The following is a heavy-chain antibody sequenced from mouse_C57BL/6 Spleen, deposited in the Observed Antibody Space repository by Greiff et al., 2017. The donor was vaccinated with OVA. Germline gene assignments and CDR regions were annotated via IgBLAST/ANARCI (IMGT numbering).Heavy chain of an antibody. CDR2: IDPSDSYT. V-gene: IGHV1-59*01. CDR1: GYTFTSYW. D-gene: IGHD3-2*02. Sequence: VQLQQPGAELVRPGTSVKLSCKASGYTFTSYWMHWVKQRPGQGLEWIGVIDPSDSYTNYNQKFKGKATLTVDTSSSTAYMQLSSLTSEDSAVYYCARRTAQAIYAMDYWGQGTSVTVSS. CDR3: ARRTAQAIYAMDY. J-gene: IGHJ4*01.